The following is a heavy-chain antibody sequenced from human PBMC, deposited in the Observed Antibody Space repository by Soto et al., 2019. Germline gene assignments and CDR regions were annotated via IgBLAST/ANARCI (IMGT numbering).Heavy chain of an antibody. CDR2: ISPNGVST. D-gene: IGHD2-8*01. J-gene: IGHJ3*01. Sequence: EVQLLESGGGLVQPGGSLRLACAASGFTFNNYAMNWVRQAQGRGLEWVSIISPNGVSTYYADAVKGRFTISRANSQNTVFLQMNSLRAEDTAIYFCAKVRLTDYLRYAPHLWGQGTLVTVSS. CDR1: GFTFNNYA. CDR3: AKVRLTDYLRYAPHL. V-gene: IGHV3-23*01.